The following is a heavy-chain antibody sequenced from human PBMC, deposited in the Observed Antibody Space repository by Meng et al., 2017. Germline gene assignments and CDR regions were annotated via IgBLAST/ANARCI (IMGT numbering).Heavy chain of an antibody. CDR1: GFTFSSYW. CDR3: ARVGLLWFGESYYFDY. D-gene: IGHD3-10*01. CDR2: IKQDGSEK. Sequence: GESLKISCAASGFTFSSYWMSWVRQAPGKGLEWVSNIKQDGSEKYYVDSVKGRFTISRDNSKNTLYLQMNSLRAEDTAVYYCARVGLLWFGESYYFDYWGQGTLVTVSS. V-gene: IGHV3-7*01. J-gene: IGHJ4*02.